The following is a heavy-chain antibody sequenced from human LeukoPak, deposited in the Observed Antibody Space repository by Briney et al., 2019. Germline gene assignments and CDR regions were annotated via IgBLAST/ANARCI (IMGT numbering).Heavy chain of an antibody. CDR1: GFTLSSYV. Sequence: PRGSLRVSCAASGFTLSSYVMSWVRPAPGKGLEWVSAINGSGGSKYYADSVKGRFTISRDNSKNTLYLQMNSLRAEDTAVYYCAKARRSYGRYYYYGMDVWGQGTTVTVSS. CDR2: INGSGGSK. CDR3: AKARRSYGRYYYYGMDV. D-gene: IGHD5-18*01. J-gene: IGHJ6*02. V-gene: IGHV3-23*01.